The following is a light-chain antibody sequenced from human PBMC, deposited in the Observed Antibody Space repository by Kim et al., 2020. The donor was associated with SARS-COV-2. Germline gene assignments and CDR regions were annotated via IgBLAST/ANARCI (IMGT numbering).Light chain of an antibody. J-gene: IGKJ4*01. CDR1: QSVSSY. CDR3: QQRSNWPPGGT. Sequence: EIVLTQSPATLSLSPGERATLSCRASQSVSSYLAWYQQKPGQAPRLLIYDASNRATGIPARFSGSGSGTDFTLTISSLEPEDFAVYYCQQRSNWPPGGTFGGGTKLEIK. V-gene: IGKV3-11*01. CDR2: DAS.